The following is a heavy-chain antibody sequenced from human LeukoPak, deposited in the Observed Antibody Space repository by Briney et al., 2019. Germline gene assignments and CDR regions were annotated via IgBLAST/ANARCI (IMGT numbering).Heavy chain of an antibody. CDR1: GFTFSSYW. V-gene: IGHV3-7*03. J-gene: IGHJ3*02. D-gene: IGHD2/OR15-2a*01. CDR3: XXXSXXXXTTXLGAVDI. Sequence: HPGGSLRLSCAASGFTFSSYWMSWVRQAPGKGLEWVANIKQDGSGKYYADSVKGRFTISRDDAKNSLFLQMNSLRAEDTALYDXXXXSXXXXTTXLGAVDIWGQGTLVTVSS. CDR2: IKQDGSGK.